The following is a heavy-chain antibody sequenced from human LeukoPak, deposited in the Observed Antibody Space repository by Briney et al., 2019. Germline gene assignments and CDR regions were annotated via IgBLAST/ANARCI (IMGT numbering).Heavy chain of an antibody. Sequence: GGSLRLSCVASGFTFSSYTMNWVRQAPGKGLEWLSSISPSGSTSYAASVKGRFTISRDNAKNSVFLQMNSLRAEDTAVYYCARDYNGMDVWGQGTTVTVSS. D-gene: IGHD3-10*01. CDR1: GFTFSSYT. CDR2: ISPSGST. J-gene: IGHJ6*02. CDR3: ARDYNGMDV. V-gene: IGHV3-69-1*01.